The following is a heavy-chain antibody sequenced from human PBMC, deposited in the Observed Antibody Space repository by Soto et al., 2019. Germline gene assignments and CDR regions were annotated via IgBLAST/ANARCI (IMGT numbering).Heavy chain of an antibody. V-gene: IGHV3-23*01. CDR3: AKEATRRGGWFDP. CDR2: ISGSGGST. Sequence: EVQLLESGGGLVQPGGSLRLSCAASGFTFSSNAMSWVRQAPGKGLEWVSAISGSGGSTYYADSVKGRFTISRDNSKTTLYRQMTSLRAEDTAVYYCAKEATRRGGWFDPWGQGTLVTVSS. J-gene: IGHJ5*02. CDR1: GFTFSSNA. D-gene: IGHD2-15*01.